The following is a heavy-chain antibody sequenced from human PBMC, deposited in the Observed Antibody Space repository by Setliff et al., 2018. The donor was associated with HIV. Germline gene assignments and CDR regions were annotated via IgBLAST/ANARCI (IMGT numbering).Heavy chain of an antibody. D-gene: IGHD1-1*01. Sequence: ETLSLTCTVSGDSITNSMHYWSWIRQPPGKGLEWIGTIYYGGNPHFSPSLKSRVTISMDTSRNQFSLKLTSMTAADTAVYYCAREPDYWGQGTLVTVS. CDR2: IYYGGNP. J-gene: IGHJ4*02. V-gene: IGHV4-39*01. CDR3: AREPDY. CDR1: GDSITNSMHY.